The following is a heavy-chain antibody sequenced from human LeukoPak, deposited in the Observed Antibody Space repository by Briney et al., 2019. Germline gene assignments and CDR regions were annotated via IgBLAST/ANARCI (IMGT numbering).Heavy chain of an antibody. CDR3: ARDPICGGDCSDAFDI. V-gene: IGHV1-3*01. D-gene: IGHD2-21*02. Sequence: GASVKVSCKASGYTFTSYAMHWVRQAPGQRLEWMGWINAGNGNTKYSQKFQGRVTITRDTSASTAYMKLSSLRSDDTAVYYCARDPICGGDCSDAFDIWGQGTMVTVSS. J-gene: IGHJ3*02. CDR2: INAGNGNT. CDR1: GYTFTSYA.